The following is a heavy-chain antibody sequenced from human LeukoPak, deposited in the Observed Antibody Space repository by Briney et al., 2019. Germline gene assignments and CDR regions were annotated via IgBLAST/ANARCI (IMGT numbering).Heavy chain of an antibody. CDR2: LSSSSSTI. Sequence: PGGSLGLSCAASGFTFSSYSMNWVRQAPGKGLEWVSYLSSSSSTIYYADSVKGRFTISRDNAKNSLYLQMNSLRDEDTAVYYCARNYYGSGSYSEGDFFDYWGQGTLVTVSS. CDR3: ARNYYGSGSYSEGDFFDY. V-gene: IGHV3-48*02. J-gene: IGHJ4*02. D-gene: IGHD3-10*01. CDR1: GFTFSSYS.